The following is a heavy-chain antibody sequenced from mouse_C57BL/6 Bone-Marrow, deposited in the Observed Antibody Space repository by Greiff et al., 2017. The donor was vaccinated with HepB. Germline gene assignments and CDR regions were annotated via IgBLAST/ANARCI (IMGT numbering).Heavy chain of an antibody. V-gene: IGHV1-78*01. CDR2: IYPRDGST. Sequence: VKLMESDAELVKPGASVKISCKVSGYTFTDHTIHWMKQRPEQGLEWIGYIYPRDGSTKYNEKFKGKATLTADKSSSTAYMQLNSLTSEDSAVYFCARTRYSNYDWFAYWGQGTLVTVSA. CDR1: GYTFTDHT. J-gene: IGHJ3*01. CDR3: ARTRYSNYDWFAY. D-gene: IGHD2-5*01.